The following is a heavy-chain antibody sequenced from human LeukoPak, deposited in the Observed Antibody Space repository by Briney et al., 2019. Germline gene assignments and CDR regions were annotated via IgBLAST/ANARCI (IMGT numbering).Heavy chain of an antibody. CDR2: INADGSTT. CDR3: TTSVTLRYCDS. Sequence: AGGSLRLSSAASGFTFTSYWMSWGRQGPGKGLLWVSRINADGSTTTYADSVKGRFTISRDNAMNTVYLEMNSLRPEDTATYYCTTSVTLRYCDSWGQGALVTVSS. J-gene: IGHJ4*02. CDR1: GFTFTSYW. D-gene: IGHD4-17*01. V-gene: IGHV3-74*01.